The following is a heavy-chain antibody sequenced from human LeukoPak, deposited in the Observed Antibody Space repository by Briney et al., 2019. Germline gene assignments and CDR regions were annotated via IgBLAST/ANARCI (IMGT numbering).Heavy chain of an antibody. CDR1: GGSISSYY. V-gene: IGHV4-4*09. CDR3: ARVGLYYYDSSGYYPTFDY. Sequence: SETLSLTCTVSGGSISSYYWSWIRQPPGKGLEWIGYIYTSGSTNYNPSLKSRVTISVDTSKNQFSLKLSSVTAADTAVYYCARVGLYYYDSSGYYPTFDYWGQGTLVTVSS. CDR2: IYTSGST. D-gene: IGHD3-22*01. J-gene: IGHJ4*02.